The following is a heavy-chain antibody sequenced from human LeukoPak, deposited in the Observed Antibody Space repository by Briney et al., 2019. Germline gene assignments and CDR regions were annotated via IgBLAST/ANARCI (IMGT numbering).Heavy chain of an antibody. CDR2: IYHSGST. V-gene: IGHV4-38-2*02. CDR3: ARGRYSSGLT. CDR1: GYSISSGYC. D-gene: IGHD6-19*01. J-gene: IGHJ4*02. Sequence: PSETLSLTCTVSGYSISSGYCWGWIRQPPGKGLEWIGSIYHSGSTYYNPSLKSRVTISVDTSKNQFSLKLSSVTAADTAVYYCARGRYSSGLTWGQGTLVTVSS.